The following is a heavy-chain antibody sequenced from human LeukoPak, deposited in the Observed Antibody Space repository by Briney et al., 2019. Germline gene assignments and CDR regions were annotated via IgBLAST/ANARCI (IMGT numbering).Heavy chain of an antibody. CDR2: ISSSGTK. V-gene: IGHV3-48*02. Sequence: PGGSLRLSCSASGFTVNSYNMNWVRQAPGKGLEWVSCISSSGTKYYADSVKGRFTTSRDNGKSSLFLEMNSLRDEDTAVYYCAVPYSASFYSYWGQGTLVTVSS. CDR3: AVPYSASFYSY. J-gene: IGHJ4*02. CDR1: GFTVNSYN. D-gene: IGHD1-26*01.